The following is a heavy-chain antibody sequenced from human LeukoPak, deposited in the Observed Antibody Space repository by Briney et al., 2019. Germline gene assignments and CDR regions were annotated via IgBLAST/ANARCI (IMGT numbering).Heavy chain of an antibody. V-gene: IGHV3-53*01. Sequence: PGGSLRLSCAASGFTVSSNYMSWVRQAPGKGLEWVSVIYSGGSTYYADSVKGRFTIPRDNSKNTLYLQMNSLRAEDTAVYYCARRTEIHYMDVWGKGTTVTVSS. J-gene: IGHJ6*03. D-gene: IGHD5-24*01. CDR3: ARRTEIHYMDV. CDR2: IYSGGST. CDR1: GFTVSSNY.